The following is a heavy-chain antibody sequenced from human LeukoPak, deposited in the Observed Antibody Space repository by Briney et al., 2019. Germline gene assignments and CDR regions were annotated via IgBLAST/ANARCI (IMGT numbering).Heavy chain of an antibody. CDR1: GYTFTNYY. V-gene: IGHV1-46*01. CDR2: INPSGGST. CDR3: ARVGYDAFGI. Sequence: GASVKVSCKASGYTFTNYYIHWVRQAPGQGLEWMGIINPSGGSTSSAQKFQGSVTMTRDTSTSTVYMEVSGLRSEDTAVYYCARVGYDAFGIWGQGTMVTVSS. J-gene: IGHJ3*02. D-gene: IGHD2-15*01.